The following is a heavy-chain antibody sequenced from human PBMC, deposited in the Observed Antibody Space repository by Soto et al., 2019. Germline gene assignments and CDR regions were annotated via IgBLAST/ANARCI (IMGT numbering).Heavy chain of an antibody. CDR1: GGSISSGGYY. Sequence: QVQLQESGPGLVKPSQTLSLTCTVSGGSISSGGYYWSWIRQHPGKGLEWIGHISYSGSIYYNPSLKSRVTISVDTSKTQFSLKLSSVTAADTAVYYCAREGDYYDSSGYYWGQGTLVTVSS. D-gene: IGHD3-22*01. CDR3: AREGDYYDSSGYY. J-gene: IGHJ4*02. V-gene: IGHV4-31*03. CDR2: ISYSGSI.